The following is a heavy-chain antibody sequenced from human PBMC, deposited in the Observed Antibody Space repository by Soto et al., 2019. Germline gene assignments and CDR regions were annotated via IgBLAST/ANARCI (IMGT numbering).Heavy chain of an antibody. D-gene: IGHD3-3*01. J-gene: IGHJ6*02. CDR3: ARHMYYDFWSGYSYYYYGMDV. CDR1: GGSIISSSYY. CDR2: IYYSGST. Sequence: SQTLSLTCTFSGGSIISSSYYWGWFRQPPGKGLERIGSIYYSGSTYYNPSLKSRVTISVDTSKNQFSLKLSSVTAADTAAYYCARHMYYDFWSGYSYYYYGMDVWGQGTTVTGSS. V-gene: IGHV4-39*01.